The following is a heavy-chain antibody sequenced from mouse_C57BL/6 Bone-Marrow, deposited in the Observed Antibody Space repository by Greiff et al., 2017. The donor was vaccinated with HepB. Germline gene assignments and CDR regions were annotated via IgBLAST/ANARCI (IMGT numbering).Heavy chain of an antibody. J-gene: IGHJ3*01. CDR3: TRKTSTVEFAY. Sequence: SGTVLARPGASVKMSCKTSGYTFTRYWMHWVQQRPGQGLEWVGAIYPGNSDNSYNEKFKGKAKLAEVTSASTAYMELSGLTNEDSAVYYCTRKTSTVEFAYWGQGTLVTVSA. CDR2: IYPGNSDN. CDR1: GYTFTRYW. D-gene: IGHD1-1*01. V-gene: IGHV1-5*01.